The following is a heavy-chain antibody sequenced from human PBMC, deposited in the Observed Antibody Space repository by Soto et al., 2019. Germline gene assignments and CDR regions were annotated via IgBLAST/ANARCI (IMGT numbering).Heavy chain of an antibody. D-gene: IGHD6-19*01. CDR2: ISAYNGNT. CDR3: ARAGLVAGPYNKHWFDP. CDR1: GYTFTSYS. J-gene: IGHJ5*02. Sequence: QVQLVQSGAEVKKPGASVKVSCKASGYTFTSYSISWVRQAPGQGLEWMGWISAYNGNTNYAQKLQGRVTMTTDTSTSTAYMELRSLRSDDTAVYYCARAGLVAGPYNKHWFDPWGQGTLVTVSS. V-gene: IGHV1-18*01.